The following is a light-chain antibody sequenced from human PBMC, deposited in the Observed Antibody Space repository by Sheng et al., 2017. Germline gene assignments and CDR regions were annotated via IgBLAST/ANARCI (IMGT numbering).Light chain of an antibody. CDR1: NLENKY. V-gene: IGLV3-1*01. J-gene: IGLJ7*01. Sequence: SYELTQSPSVSVSPGQTTSITCSGDNLENKYVSWYQQKAGQSPVLVIYQDSKRPSGIPXRFSGSNSGNTATLTISGTQAMDEADYYCQAWDSYTALFAGGTQLTVL. CDR2: QDS. CDR3: QAWDSYTAL.